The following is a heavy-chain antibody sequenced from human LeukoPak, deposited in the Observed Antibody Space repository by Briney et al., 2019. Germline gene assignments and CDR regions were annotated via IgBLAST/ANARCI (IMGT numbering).Heavy chain of an antibody. CDR3: ARDATETYYDFWSGYYKGGDY. J-gene: IGHJ4*02. CDR1: GYTFTSYG. D-gene: IGHD3-3*01. CDR2: ISAYNGNT. V-gene: IGHV1-18*01. Sequence: ASVKVSCKASGYTFTSYGISWVRQAPGQGLEWMGWISAYNGNTNYAQKLQGRVTMTTDTSTSTAYMELRSLRSDDTAVYYCARDATETYYDFWSGYYKGGDYWGQGTLVTVSS.